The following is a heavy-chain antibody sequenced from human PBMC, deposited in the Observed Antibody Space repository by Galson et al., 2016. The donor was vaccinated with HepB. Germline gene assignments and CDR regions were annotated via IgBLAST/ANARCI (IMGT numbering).Heavy chain of an antibody. Sequence: SVKVSCRASGYTFTSYGISWVRQAPGQGLEWMGWISAYSGNTNYAQKLQGRVTITTDTSTSTAYMELRSLRSDDTAVYYCARGPSSTRTFDYWGQGTLVTVSS. CDR1: GYTFTSYG. CDR3: ARGPSSTRTFDY. J-gene: IGHJ4*02. D-gene: IGHD2-2*01. V-gene: IGHV1-18*01. CDR2: ISAYSGNT.